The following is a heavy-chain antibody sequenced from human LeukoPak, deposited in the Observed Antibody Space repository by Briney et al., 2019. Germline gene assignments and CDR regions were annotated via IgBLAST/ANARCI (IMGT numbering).Heavy chain of an antibody. D-gene: IGHD1-26*01. CDR3: ARWTSGSYY. CDR1: GGSISSSSYY. CDR2: IYYSENT. J-gene: IGHJ4*02. V-gene: IGHV4-39*01. Sequence: PSETLSLTCTVSGGSISSSSYYWGWIRQPPGKGLEWIGSIYYSENTYYNPSLKSRVTISADTSKNQLSLKLSSVTAADTAVYYCARWTSGSYYWGQGTLVTVSS.